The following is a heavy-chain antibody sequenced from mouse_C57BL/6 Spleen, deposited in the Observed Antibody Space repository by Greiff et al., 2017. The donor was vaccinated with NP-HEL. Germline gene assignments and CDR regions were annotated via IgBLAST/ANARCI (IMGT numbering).Heavy chain of an antibody. CDR1: GYTFTDYY. V-gene: IGHV1-26*01. CDR2: INPNNGGT. Sequence: EVQLQQSGPELVKPGASVKISCKASGYTFTDYYMNWVKQSHGKSLEWIGDINPNNGGTSYNQKFKGKATLTVDKSSSTAYMELRSLTSEDSAVYYCATAQARGAMDYWGQGTSVTVSS. D-gene: IGHD3-2*02. CDR3: ATAQARGAMDY. J-gene: IGHJ4*01.